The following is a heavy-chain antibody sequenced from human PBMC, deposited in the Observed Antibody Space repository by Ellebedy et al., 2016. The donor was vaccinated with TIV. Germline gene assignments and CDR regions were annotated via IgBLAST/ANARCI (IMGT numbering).Heavy chain of an antibody. V-gene: IGHV3-11*04. CDR1: GFTFSDYY. D-gene: IGHD2-21*02. J-gene: IGHJ1*01. CDR2: ISSSGSTI. Sequence: GGSLRLXXAASGFTFSDYYMSWIRQAPGKGLEWVSYISSSGSTIYYADSVKGRFTISRDNAKNSLYLQMNSLRDEDTAVYYCARAYCGGDCYSSEYFQHWGQGTLVTVSS. CDR3: ARAYCGGDCYSSEYFQH.